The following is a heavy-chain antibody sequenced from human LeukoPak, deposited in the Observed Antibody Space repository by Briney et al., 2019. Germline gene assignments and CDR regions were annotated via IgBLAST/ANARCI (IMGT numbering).Heavy chain of an antibody. D-gene: IGHD5-24*01. V-gene: IGHV1-18*01. CDR2: ISVYQGST. CDR1: GYTFTNYG. J-gene: IGHJ4*02. Sequence: GASVKVSCKASGYTFTNYGITWVRHAPGQGLEWMGWISVYQGSTKYAQNFQGRVTMTIDTSTSTAYMDLRSLRSDDTAIYFCARSDLGTITAGPFNWGQGTLVAVSS. CDR3: ARSDLGTITAGPFN.